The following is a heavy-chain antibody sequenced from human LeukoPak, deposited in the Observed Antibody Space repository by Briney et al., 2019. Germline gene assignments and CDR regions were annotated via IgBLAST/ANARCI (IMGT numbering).Heavy chain of an antibody. CDR2: ISYDGTKE. CDR1: GFTFSNYA. J-gene: IGHJ6*03. Sequence: GGSLRLSCAASGFTFSNYAMHWVRQAPGKGLEWVAVISYDGTKEYYADSVKGRFTISRDNSENTLYLQMDSLRAEDTAVFYCARARIRTGSGYYYYMNAWGNGTTVTVSS. CDR3: ARARIRTGSGYYYYMNA. V-gene: IGHV3-30*01. D-gene: IGHD3-10*01.